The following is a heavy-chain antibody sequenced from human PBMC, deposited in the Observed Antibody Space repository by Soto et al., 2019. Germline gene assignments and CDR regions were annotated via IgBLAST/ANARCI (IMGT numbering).Heavy chain of an antibody. V-gene: IGHV4-34*01. J-gene: IGHJ6*02. D-gene: IGHD2-15*01. Sequence: SETLSLTCAVYGGSFSGYYWSWIRQPPGKGLEWIGEINHSGSTNYNPSLKSRVTISVDTSKNQFSLKLSSVTAADTAVYYCARDIVVVVAATPLVDVWGQGTTVTVSS. CDR2: INHSGST. CDR3: ARDIVVVVAATPLVDV. CDR1: GGSFSGYY.